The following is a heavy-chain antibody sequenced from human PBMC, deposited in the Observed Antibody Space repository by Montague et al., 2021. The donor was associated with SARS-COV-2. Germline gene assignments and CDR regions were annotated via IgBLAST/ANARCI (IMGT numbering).Heavy chain of an antibody. Sequence: SLRLSCAASGFTFSSYSMNWVRQAPGKGLEWVSSISSSSSYIYYADSVKGRFTISRDNAKNSLYLQMNSLRAEDTAVYYCARDPLDYGLWSSGSYYNAYYYYYGMDDWGRGTTVTVSS. J-gene: IGHJ6*02. V-gene: IGHV3-21*01. D-gene: IGHD3-10*01. CDR2: ISSSSSYI. CDR1: GFTFSSYS. CDR3: ARDPLDYGLWSSGSYYNAYYYYYGMDD.